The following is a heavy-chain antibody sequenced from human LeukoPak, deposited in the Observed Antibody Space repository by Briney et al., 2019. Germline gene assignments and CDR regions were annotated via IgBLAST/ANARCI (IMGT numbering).Heavy chain of an antibody. V-gene: IGHV4-4*07. J-gene: IGHJ4*02. Sequence: SETLSLTCTVSGGSISCYYWSWLRQPARKGLEWNGRIYTSGSTNYNPSLKSRVTMSVDTSKNQFSLKLSSVTAADTAVYYCAREEEDYYDSSGYYGDWGQGTLVTVSS. D-gene: IGHD3-22*01. CDR3: AREEEDYYDSSGYYGD. CDR1: GGSISCYY. CDR2: IYTSGST.